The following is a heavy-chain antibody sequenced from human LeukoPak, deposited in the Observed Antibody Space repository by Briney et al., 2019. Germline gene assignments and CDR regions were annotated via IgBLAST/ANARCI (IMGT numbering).Heavy chain of an antibody. D-gene: IGHD1-1*01. J-gene: IGHJ5*02. CDR1: GYTFTGYY. Sequence: ASVKVSCKASGYTFTGYYMHWVRQAPGQGLEWMGWINPNSGGTNYAQKFQGRVTMTRDTSISTAYMELSRLRSDDTAVYYCARVKSQWYNWNNWFDPWGQGTLVTVSS. CDR2: INPNSGGT. V-gene: IGHV1-2*02. CDR3: ARVKSQWYNWNNWFDP.